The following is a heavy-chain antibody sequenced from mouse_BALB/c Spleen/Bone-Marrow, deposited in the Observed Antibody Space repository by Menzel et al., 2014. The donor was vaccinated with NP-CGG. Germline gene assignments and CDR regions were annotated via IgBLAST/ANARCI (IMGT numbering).Heavy chain of an antibody. Sequence: DVHMVESGGDLVKPGVYLKLSCADSGFTFSTYGMSWVRQTPDKRLAWVATISSGGGYTYYPDSVKGRFTISRDNAKNTLYLQMSSLKSEDTAMYYCTRQGNWDHYAMDHWRQSTSVTVSS. V-gene: IGHV5-6*01. CDR2: ISSGGGYT. J-gene: IGHJ4*01. D-gene: IGHD4-1*01. CDR3: TRQGNWDHYAMDH. CDR1: GFTFSTYG.